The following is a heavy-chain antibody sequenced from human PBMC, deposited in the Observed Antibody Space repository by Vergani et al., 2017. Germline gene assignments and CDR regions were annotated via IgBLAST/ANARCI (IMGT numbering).Heavy chain of an antibody. CDR1: GGTFSSYA. J-gene: IGHJ6*02. V-gene: IGHV1-69*01. CDR2: IIPIFGTA. CDR3: AGEGLGYYYYGMDV. D-gene: IGHD3-16*01. Sequence: QVQLVQSGAEVKKPGSSVKVSCKASGGTFSSYAISWVRQAPGQGLEWLGGIIPIFGTANYAHKFQGRVTITADETTSTAYVELSSLRSEDTAVYYCAGEGLGYYYYGMDVWGQGTTVTVSS.